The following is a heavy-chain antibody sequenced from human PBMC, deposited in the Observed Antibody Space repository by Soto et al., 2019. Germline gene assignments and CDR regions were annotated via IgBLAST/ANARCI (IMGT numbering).Heavy chain of an antibody. CDR3: ARGVVVVGDATSPDAFDI. V-gene: IGHV4-59*01. J-gene: IGHJ3*02. Sequence: SETLSLTCTVSGGSISSYYWSWIRQPPGKGLEWIGYIYYSGSTNYNPSLKSRVTISVDTSKNQFSLKLSSVTAADTAVYYCARGVVVVGDATSPDAFDIWGQGTMVTVSS. CDR1: GGSISSYY. D-gene: IGHD2-15*01. CDR2: IYYSGST.